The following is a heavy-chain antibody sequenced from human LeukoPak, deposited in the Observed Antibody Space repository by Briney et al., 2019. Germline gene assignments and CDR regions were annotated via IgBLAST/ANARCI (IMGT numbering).Heavy chain of an antibody. J-gene: IGHJ3*02. CDR3: AGAPYIDRSGRSHSDGLDI. CDR1: GGSISRYY. Sequence: SETLSLTCTVSGGSISRYYWIWMRQPPGKGLECIGCIYYSGSTNYNPSLKSRVTISVDTSKNQFSLKLSSVTAAGTAVYYCAGAPYIDRSGRSHSDGLDIWGQGTMVTVSS. CDR2: IYYSGST. D-gene: IGHD3-22*01. V-gene: IGHV4-59*01.